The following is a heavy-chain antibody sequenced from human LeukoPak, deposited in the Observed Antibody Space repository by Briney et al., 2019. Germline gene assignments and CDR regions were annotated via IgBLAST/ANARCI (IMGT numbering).Heavy chain of an antibody. Sequence: SETLSLTCTVSGGSIRSYYWGWIRQPPGKGLEWIGSIYYSGSTYYNPSLKSRVTISVDTSKSQFSLKLSSVTAADTAVYYCASGDYYDSSGYSSVVVYDYWGQGTLVTVSS. J-gene: IGHJ4*02. CDR2: IYYSGST. CDR1: GGSIRSYY. D-gene: IGHD3-22*01. V-gene: IGHV4-39*01. CDR3: ASGDYYDSSGYSSVVVYDY.